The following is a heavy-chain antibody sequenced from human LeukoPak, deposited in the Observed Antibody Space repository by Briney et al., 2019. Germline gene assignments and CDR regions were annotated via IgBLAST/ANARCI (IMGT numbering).Heavy chain of an antibody. V-gene: IGHV3-21*01. Sequence: GGSLRLSCAASGFTFSNYSMNWVRQAPGQGLEWVSYISSGSSFIYYADSLRGRFTISRDNAKNFMYLQMNSLRAEDTAVYYCARVGGGSCSDTSCSPNDYWGQGTLVTVSS. CDR3: ARVGGGSCSDTSCSPNDY. D-gene: IGHD2-2*01. CDR1: GFTFSNYS. J-gene: IGHJ4*02. CDR2: ISSGSSFI.